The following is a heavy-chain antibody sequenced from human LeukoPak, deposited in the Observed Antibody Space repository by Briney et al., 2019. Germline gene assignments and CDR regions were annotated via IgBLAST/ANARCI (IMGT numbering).Heavy chain of an antibody. Sequence: GESLKISCKGSGYSFTSYWIGWVRQMPGKGLEWMGIIYPGDSDTRYSPSFQGQVTISADKSISTTYLQWSSLKASDTAMYYCARGWELLNDAFDIWGQGTMVTVSS. J-gene: IGHJ3*02. CDR1: GYSFTSYW. CDR3: ARGWELLNDAFDI. V-gene: IGHV5-51*01. CDR2: IYPGDSDT. D-gene: IGHD1-26*01.